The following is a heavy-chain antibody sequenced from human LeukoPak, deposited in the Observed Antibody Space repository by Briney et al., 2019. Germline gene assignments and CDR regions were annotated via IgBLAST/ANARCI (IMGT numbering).Heavy chain of an antibody. CDR2: IYGSGIT. Sequence: SETLSLTCTVSGGSIISNYWSWIRQSAGTGLEWIGRIYGSGITDYNPSLKSRVTMSLDTSRKQFSLRLTSVTAADTAVYYCARLKFYDSTGYSPGYYMDVWGKGATVSVFS. CDR3: ARLKFYDSTGYSPGYYMDV. D-gene: IGHD3-22*01. CDR1: GGSIISNY. J-gene: IGHJ6*03. V-gene: IGHV4-4*07.